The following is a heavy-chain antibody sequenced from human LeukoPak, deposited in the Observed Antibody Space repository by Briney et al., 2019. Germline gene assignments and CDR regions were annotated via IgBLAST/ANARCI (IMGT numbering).Heavy chain of an antibody. CDR3: ARVAAYDFWSGYYPRHYYYYGMDV. Sequence: PSETLSLTCTVSGGSISSYYWSWIRQPPGKGLEWIGYIYYSGSTNYNPSLKSRVTISVDTSKNQFSLKLSSVTAADTAVYYCARVAAYDFWSGYYPRHYYYYGMDVWGQGTTVTVSS. J-gene: IGHJ6*02. D-gene: IGHD3-3*01. V-gene: IGHV4-59*01. CDR1: GGSISSYY. CDR2: IYYSGST.